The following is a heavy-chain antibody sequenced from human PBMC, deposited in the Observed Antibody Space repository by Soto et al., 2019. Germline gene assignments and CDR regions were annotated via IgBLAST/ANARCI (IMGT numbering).Heavy chain of an antibody. D-gene: IGHD6-19*01. CDR2: IKQDGSEK. V-gene: IGHV3-7*01. CDR3: ARGIAVAGRGDAFDI. Sequence: GGSLRLSCAASGFTFSSYWMSWVRQAPGKGLEWVANIKQDGSEKYYVDSVKGRFTISRDNAKNSLYLQMNSLRAEDTAAYYCARGIAVAGRGDAFDIWGQGTMVTVSS. CDR1: GFTFSSYW. J-gene: IGHJ3*02.